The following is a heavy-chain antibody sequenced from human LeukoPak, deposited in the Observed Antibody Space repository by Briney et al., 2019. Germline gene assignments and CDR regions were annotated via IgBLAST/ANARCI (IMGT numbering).Heavy chain of an antibody. CDR3: ARSRSSSSWYYFDY. J-gene: IGHJ4*02. Sequence: ASVKVSCKASGYTFTGYYMHWVRQAPGQGLEWMGRINPNSGGTNYAQKFQGRVTMTRDTSISTAYMELSRLRSADTAVYYCARSRSSSSWYYFDYWGQGTLVTVSS. CDR2: INPNSGGT. D-gene: IGHD6-13*01. V-gene: IGHV1-2*06. CDR1: GYTFTGYY.